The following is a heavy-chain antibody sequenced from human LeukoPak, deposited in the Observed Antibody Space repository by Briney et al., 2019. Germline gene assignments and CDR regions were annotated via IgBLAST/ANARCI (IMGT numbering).Heavy chain of an antibody. V-gene: IGHV3-73*01. CDR2: IRSKANSYAT. CDR1: GFTFSGSA. J-gene: IGHJ6*03. CDR3: TRLLTTVTQNYYYYYMDV. Sequence: PGRSLRLSCAASGFTFSGSAMHWVRQASGKGLEWVGRIRSKANSYATAYAASVKGRFTISRDDSKNTAYLQMNSLKTEDTAVYYCTRLLTTVTQNYYYYYMDVWGKGTMVTVSS. D-gene: IGHD4-17*01.